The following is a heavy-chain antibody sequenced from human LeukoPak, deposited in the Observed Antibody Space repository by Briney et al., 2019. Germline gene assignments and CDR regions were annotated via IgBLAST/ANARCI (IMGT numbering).Heavy chain of an antibody. V-gene: IGHV3-53*05. CDR3: AKRMGPMVTTGDRPLDY. J-gene: IGHJ4*02. CDR1: GFTVSTNY. D-gene: IGHD4-17*01. Sequence: GGSLRLSCAASGFTVSTNYMNWVRQAPGRGLEWVSILYSGESAYYADSLRGRFTISRDNSKNTLYLQMNSLTAGDTAVYYCAKRMGPMVTTGDRPLDYWGQGILVTVSS. CDR2: LYSGESA.